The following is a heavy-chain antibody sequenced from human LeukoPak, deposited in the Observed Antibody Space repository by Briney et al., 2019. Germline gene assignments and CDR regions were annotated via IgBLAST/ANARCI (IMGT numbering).Heavy chain of an antibody. CDR2: IYTSGST. D-gene: IGHD6-19*01. Sequence: KPSQTLSLTCTVSGGSISSGSYYWSWLRQPAGKGLEWIGRIYTSGSTNYNPSLKSRVTISVDTSKNQFSLKLSSVTAADTAVYYCARAGRSLASGWYPMDVWGKGTTVTVSS. J-gene: IGHJ6*03. CDR1: GGSISSGSYY. V-gene: IGHV4-61*02. CDR3: ARAGRSLASGWYPMDV.